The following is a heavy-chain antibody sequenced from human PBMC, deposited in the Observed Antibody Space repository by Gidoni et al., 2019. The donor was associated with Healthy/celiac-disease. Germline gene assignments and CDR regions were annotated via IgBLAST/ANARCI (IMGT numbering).Heavy chain of an antibody. CDR3: ARDCSSTSCYSDAFDI. Sequence: EVQLVESGGGLVKPGGSLSLSCAASGFTFSSYSMNWVRQAPVKGLEWVSSISSSSSYIYYADSVKGRFTISRDNAKNSVYLQMNSLRAEDTAVYYCARDCSSTSCYSDAFDIWGQGTMVTVSS. CDR1: GFTFSSYS. V-gene: IGHV3-21*01. CDR2: ISSSSSYI. J-gene: IGHJ3*02. D-gene: IGHD2-2*02.